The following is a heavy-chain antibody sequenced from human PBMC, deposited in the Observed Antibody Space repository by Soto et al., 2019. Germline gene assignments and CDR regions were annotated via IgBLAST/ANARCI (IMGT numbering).Heavy chain of an antibody. CDR3: ARDGGSHSGGIDY. J-gene: IGHJ4*02. Sequence: QVQLVQSGAEVKKPGSSVKVSCKASGGTFSSYSINWVRQAPGQGLEWMGEIIPIFGTANYAQKFQGRVTITADESTSTAYMELSCLRSEYTAVDYCARDGGSHSGGIDYWGQGNLVTVSS. CDR1: GGTFSSYS. CDR2: IIPIFGTA. D-gene: IGHD1-26*01. V-gene: IGHV1-69*01.